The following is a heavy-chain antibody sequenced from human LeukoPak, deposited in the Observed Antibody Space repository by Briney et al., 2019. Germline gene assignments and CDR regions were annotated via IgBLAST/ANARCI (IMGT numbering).Heavy chain of an antibody. CDR3: TRDLASQPDY. V-gene: IGHV3-48*04. D-gene: IGHD1-1*01. J-gene: IGHJ4*02. CDR1: GFTFSSYS. Sequence: PGGSLRLSCAASGFTFSSYSMNWVRQAPGKGLEWVSYISSSSSTIYYADSVKGRFTISRDNAKNSLFLQMDSLRAEDTAVYYCTRDLASQPDYWGQGGLVTVSS. CDR2: ISSSSSTI.